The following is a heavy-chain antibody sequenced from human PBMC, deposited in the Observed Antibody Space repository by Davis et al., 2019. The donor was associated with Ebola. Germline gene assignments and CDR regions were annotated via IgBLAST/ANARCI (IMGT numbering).Heavy chain of an antibody. V-gene: IGHV3-7*01. CDR1: GFAFSIHW. Sequence: PGGSLRLSCAPASGFAFSIHWMTWVRQAPGKGLEWVANIMQDGGETYDADSVKGRFATSRDNAKNSLYLQMNSLTAEDTAIYYCARDAVPAAQDYWGQGTLVTVSS. CDR2: IMQDGGET. CDR3: ARDAVPAAQDY. J-gene: IGHJ4*02. D-gene: IGHD2-2*01.